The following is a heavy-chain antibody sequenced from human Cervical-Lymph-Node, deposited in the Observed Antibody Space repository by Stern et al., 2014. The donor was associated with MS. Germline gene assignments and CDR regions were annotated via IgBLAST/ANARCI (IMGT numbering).Heavy chain of an antibody. CDR2: IKSSGTTV. Sequence: EVQLVESGGGLVQPGGSLRLSCAASGFTFSNFNMNWVRQAPGKGLEWVSYIKSSGTTVCYADGVKGRFTISRDNAKNSLYLQMNSLRDEDTAVYYCARDPSWNYAWTYYFDYWGQGTRVTVSS. CDR3: ARDPSWNYAWTYYFDY. D-gene: IGHD1-7*01. CDR1: GFTFSNFN. V-gene: IGHV3-48*02. J-gene: IGHJ4*02.